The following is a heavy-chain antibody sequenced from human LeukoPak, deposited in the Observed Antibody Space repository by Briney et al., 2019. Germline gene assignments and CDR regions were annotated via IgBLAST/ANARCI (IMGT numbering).Heavy chain of an antibody. D-gene: IGHD2-21*02. CDR3: ARGGGDTLTTIWDYSCFDP. Sequence: ASVKVSCKASGYTFTGYYMHWVRQAPGQGLEWMGWINPNSGGTNYAQKFQGRVTMTRDSSINTAYMELSSLISDDTAIYYCARGGGDTLTTIWDYSCFDPWGQGTLVTVSS. CDR1: GYTFTGYY. J-gene: IGHJ5*02. CDR2: INPNSGGT. V-gene: IGHV1-2*02.